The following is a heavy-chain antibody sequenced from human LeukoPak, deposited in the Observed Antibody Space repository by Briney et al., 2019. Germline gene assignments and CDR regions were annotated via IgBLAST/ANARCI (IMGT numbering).Heavy chain of an antibody. CDR3: ARPLGYCSSTSCPWNY. J-gene: IGHJ4*02. Sequence: SETLSLTCTVSGGSVSSDYWSWIRQPPGKGLEWIGYMHSNGNSAYNPSLKSRVTISVDTSKNQFSLKLSSVTAADTAVYYCARPLGYCSSTSCPWNYWGQGTLVTVSS. CDR2: MHSNGNS. V-gene: IGHV4-4*08. D-gene: IGHD2-2*01. CDR1: GGSVSSDY.